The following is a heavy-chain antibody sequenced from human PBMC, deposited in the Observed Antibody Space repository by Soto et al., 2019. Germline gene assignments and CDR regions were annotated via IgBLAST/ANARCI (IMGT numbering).Heavy chain of an antibody. CDR3: AKGKRIRYFDWSVPLDP. Sequence: HPGGSLRLSCAASVFTFSSYAMSWVRQAPGKGLEWVSAISGSGGSTYYADSVKGRFTISRDNSKNTLYLQMNSLRAEDTAVYYCAKGKRIRYFDWSVPLDPWGQGTLVTVSS. J-gene: IGHJ5*02. CDR2: ISGSGGST. D-gene: IGHD3-9*01. CDR1: VFTFSSYA. V-gene: IGHV3-23*01.